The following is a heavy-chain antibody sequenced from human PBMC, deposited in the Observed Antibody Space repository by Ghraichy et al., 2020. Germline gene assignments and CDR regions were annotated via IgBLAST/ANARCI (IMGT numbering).Heavy chain of an antibody. J-gene: IGHJ4*02. CDR2: ISSSGSTI. Sequence: GGSLRLSCAASGFTFSSYEMNWVRQAPGKGPEWVSYISSSGSTIYYADSVKDRFTISRDNAKNSLYLQMNSLRAEDTAVYYCARPSIAARDFDYWGQGTLVTVSS. V-gene: IGHV3-48*03. D-gene: IGHD6-6*01. CDR3: ARPSIAARDFDY. CDR1: GFTFSSYE.